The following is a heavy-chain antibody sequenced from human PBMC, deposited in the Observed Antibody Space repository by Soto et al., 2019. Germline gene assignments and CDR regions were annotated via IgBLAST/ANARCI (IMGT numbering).Heavy chain of an antibody. V-gene: IGHV3-20*04. CDR2: INWNGGST. D-gene: IGHD5-18*01. Sequence: EVQLAESGGGVVRPGGSLRLSCAASGFTFDDNGMSWVRQAPGKGLEWVSGINWNGGSTGYADSVKGRFTISRDNAKNSLYLQMNSLSAEDTALYYCARGRGYSYGWYFDYWGQGTLVTVSS. J-gene: IGHJ4*02. CDR1: GFTFDDNG. CDR3: ARGRGYSYGWYFDY.